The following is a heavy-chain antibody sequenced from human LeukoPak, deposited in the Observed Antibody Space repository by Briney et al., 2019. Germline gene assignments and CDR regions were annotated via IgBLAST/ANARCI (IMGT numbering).Heavy chain of an antibody. J-gene: IGHJ4*02. CDR1: GDSVSSNSAA. CDR2: TYYRSKWIS. CDR3: ARKGTVTTPFDY. D-gene: IGHD1/OR15-1a*01. Sequence: SQTLSLTCAISGDSVSSNSAAWNWIRQSPSRGLEWLGRTYYRSKWISDYAVSVKSRMTINADTSKNQFFLQVNSVTPEDTAVYYCARKGTVTTPFDYWGQGILVTVSS. V-gene: IGHV6-1*01.